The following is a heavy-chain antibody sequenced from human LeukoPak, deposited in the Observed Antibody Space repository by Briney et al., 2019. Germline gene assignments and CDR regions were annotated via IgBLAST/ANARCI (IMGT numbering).Heavy chain of an antibody. CDR3: ATVAAAGTFLFDY. D-gene: IGHD6-13*01. CDR2: FDPEDGET. J-gene: IGHJ4*02. CDR1: GYTLTELS. V-gene: IGHV1-24*01. Sequence: ASVKVSCKVSGYTLTELSMHWVRQAPGKGLEWMGGFDPEDGETIYAQKFQGRVTMTEDTSTDTAYMELSSLRSGDTAVYYCATVAAAGTFLFDYWGQGTLVTVSS.